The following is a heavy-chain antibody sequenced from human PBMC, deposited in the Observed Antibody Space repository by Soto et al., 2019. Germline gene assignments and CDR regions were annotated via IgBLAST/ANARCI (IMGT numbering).Heavy chain of an antibody. D-gene: IGHD2-15*01. Sequence: QVQLVQSGAEVKQPGASVKVSCKASGYTFTTHGISWVRQVPGQGLEWMGWVRGDNGHTNYAQSLQGRVTMTTDTSTNTAYMELGSRRFDDTAVYYCAGDLGYCRSGICYREWFDPWGQGTLVTVSS. CDR1: GYTFTTHG. CDR2: VRGDNGHT. J-gene: IGHJ5*02. CDR3: AGDLGYCRSGICYREWFDP. V-gene: IGHV1-18*01.